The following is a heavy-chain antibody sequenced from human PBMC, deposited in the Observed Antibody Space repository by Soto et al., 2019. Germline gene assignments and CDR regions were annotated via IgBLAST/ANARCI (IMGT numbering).Heavy chain of an antibody. CDR1: GYTLSDAN. D-gene: IGHD1-26*01. J-gene: IGHJ4*02. CDR2: INPRADST. Sequence: QVQLVQSGAEVKKPGASVKVSCKASGYTLSDANINWARQAPGQGPEWMGIINPRADSTNYAQKFQXXVXVPXDTSTRTVYMELCSLRSEDTAVCYYARDLRAGGDYWGQGTLGTVSS. CDR3: ARDLRAGGDY. V-gene: IGHV1-46*01.